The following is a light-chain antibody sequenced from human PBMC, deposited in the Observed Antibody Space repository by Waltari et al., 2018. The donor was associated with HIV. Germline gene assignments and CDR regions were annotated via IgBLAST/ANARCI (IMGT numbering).Light chain of an antibody. V-gene: IGLV7-46*01. CDR1: TRPATTGTP. CDR2: DTS. J-gene: IGLJ3*02. Sequence: QAVVPPDPPLPLSPGGPRTLHSGSSTRPATTGTPPHWFQHTPGQAPSTLIYDTSNNHSWTPARFSGSLLGGKAALTLSGAQPEDEAEYYCLLSYSGARGVFGGGTKLTVL. CDR3: LLSYSGARGV.